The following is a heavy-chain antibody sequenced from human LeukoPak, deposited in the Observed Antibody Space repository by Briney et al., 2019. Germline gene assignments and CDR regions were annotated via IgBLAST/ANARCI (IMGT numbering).Heavy chain of an antibody. CDR1: GCSISSYY. CDR3: ARGIAVAGTSGYYYGMDV. D-gene: IGHD6-19*01. V-gene: IGHV4-59*01. Sequence: SETLSLTCTVSGCSISSYYWSWIRQPPGKGLEGIGYIYYSGSTNYNPSLKSRVTISVDTSKNQFSLKLSSVTAADTAVYYCARGIAVAGTSGYYYGMDVWGQGTTVTVSS. J-gene: IGHJ6*02. CDR2: IYYSGST.